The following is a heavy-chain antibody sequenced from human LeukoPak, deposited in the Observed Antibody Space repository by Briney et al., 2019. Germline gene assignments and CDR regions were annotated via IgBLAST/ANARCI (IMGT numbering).Heavy chain of an antibody. Sequence: ASVKVSCKASGYTFTGYYMHWVRQAPGQGLEWRGWINPNSGGTNYAQKFQGRVTMTRDTSISTAYMELSTLRSDDTAVYYCARGGYYYDSSGYYEADPWGRGTLVTVSS. D-gene: IGHD3-22*01. CDR2: INPNSGGT. CDR1: GYTFTGYY. CDR3: ARGGYYYDSSGYYEADP. J-gene: IGHJ5*02. V-gene: IGHV1-2*02.